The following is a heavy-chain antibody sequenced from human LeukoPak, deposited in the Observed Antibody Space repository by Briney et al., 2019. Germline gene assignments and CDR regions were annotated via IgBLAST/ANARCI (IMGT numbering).Heavy chain of an antibody. D-gene: IGHD1-14*01. CDR3: ARDSAPPYFNQPYYYGMDV. J-gene: IGHJ6*02. V-gene: IGHV3-30-3*01. CDR2: ISYDGSDK. CDR1: GFTFSNYA. Sequence: GRSLRLSCAASGFTFSNYAMHWVRQAPGKGLEWVAVISYDGSDKYYADSVKGRFTISRDNSENTLYLQMNSLRAEDTAVYYCARDSAPPYFNQPYYYGMDVWGQGTTVTVSS.